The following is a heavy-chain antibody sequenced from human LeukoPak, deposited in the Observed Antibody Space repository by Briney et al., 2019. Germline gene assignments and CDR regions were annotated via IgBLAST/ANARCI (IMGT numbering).Heavy chain of an antibody. V-gene: IGHV3-9*01. CDR3: AKEGTA. D-gene: IGHD1-1*01. CDR2: ISWNSGGI. CDR1: GFTFDDYA. Sequence: PGGSLRLSCAASGFTFDDYAMHWVRQAPGKGLEWVSGISWNSGGIGYADSVKGRFTIPRDNAKNSLYLQMNSLRAEDTALYYCAKEGTAWGQGTLVTVSS. J-gene: IGHJ5*02.